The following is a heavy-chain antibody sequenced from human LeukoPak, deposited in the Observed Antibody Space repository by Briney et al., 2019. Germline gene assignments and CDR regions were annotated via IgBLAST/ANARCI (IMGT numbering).Heavy chain of an antibody. CDR2: IRYDESHK. V-gene: IGHV3-30*04. J-gene: IGHJ4*02. Sequence: GGSLRLSCAASQFTFSSQTMHWVRQAPGKGLEWVAFIRYDESHKYYIDSVKGRFTISRDNSKNTLYLQMNSLRAEDTAVYYCCGIAVAGIYWGQGTLVTVSS. CDR1: QFTFSSQT. CDR3: CGIAVAGIY. D-gene: IGHD6-19*01.